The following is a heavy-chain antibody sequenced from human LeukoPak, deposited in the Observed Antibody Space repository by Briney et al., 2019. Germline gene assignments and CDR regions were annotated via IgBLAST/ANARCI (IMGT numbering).Heavy chain of an antibody. CDR1: GGLINRIEYY. V-gene: IGHV4-30-4*01. CDR2: IHHTGTT. Sequence: SETLSLTCTVSGGLINRIEYYWGWVRQSPVKGLEWLGHIHHTGTTFYSPHLNNRLSVSVAPSKNQFSLTLNSVTAADTAVYYCASVSVWELATHTGGSFDFWGRGILVTVSS. D-gene: IGHD5-24*01. CDR3: ASVSVWELATHTGGSFDF. J-gene: IGHJ4*02.